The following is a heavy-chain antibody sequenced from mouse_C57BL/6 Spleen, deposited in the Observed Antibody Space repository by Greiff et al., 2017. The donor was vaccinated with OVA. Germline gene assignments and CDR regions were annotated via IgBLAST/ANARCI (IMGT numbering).Heavy chain of an antibody. CDR2: IWSGGST. D-gene: IGHD2-3*01. J-gene: IGHJ1*03. CDR1: GFSLTSYG. CDR3: ARKDGYYDRYIEV. V-gene: IGHV2-2*01. Sequence: QVQLQQSGPGLVQPSQSLSITCTVSGFSLTSYGVHWVRQSPGKGLEWLGVIWSGGSTDYNAAFISRLSISKDNSKSQVFFKMNSLQADDTAIYYCARKDGYYDRYIEVWGTGTTVTVSS.